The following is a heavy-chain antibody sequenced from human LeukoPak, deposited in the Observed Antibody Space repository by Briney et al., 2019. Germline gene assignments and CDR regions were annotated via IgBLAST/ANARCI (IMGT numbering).Heavy chain of an antibody. J-gene: IGHJ6*02. CDR1: GFTFSSYA. V-gene: IGHV1-69*01. CDR3: ARDPSNDNSYGYSYYYYGMDV. CDR2: IIPIFGTA. D-gene: IGHD5-18*01. Sequence: GGSLRLSCTASGFTFSSYAISWVRQAPGQGLEWMGGIIPIFGTANYAQKFQGRVTITADESTSTAYMELSSLRPEDTAVYYCARDPSNDNSYGYSYYYYGMDVWGQGTTVTVSS.